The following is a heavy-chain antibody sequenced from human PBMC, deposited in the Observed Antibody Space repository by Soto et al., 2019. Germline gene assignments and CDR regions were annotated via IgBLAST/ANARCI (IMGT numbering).Heavy chain of an antibody. Sequence: HPGGSLRLSCAASGFTFSSYGMHWVRQAPGKGLEWVAVISSDGSNKYYADSVKGRFTISRDNSKNTLYLQMNSLRAEDTAVYYCAKTGPYDSSGYFYYFDYWGQGTLVTVSS. V-gene: IGHV3-30*18. CDR1: GFTFSSYG. CDR3: AKTGPYDSSGYFYYFDY. CDR2: ISSDGSNK. D-gene: IGHD3-22*01. J-gene: IGHJ4*02.